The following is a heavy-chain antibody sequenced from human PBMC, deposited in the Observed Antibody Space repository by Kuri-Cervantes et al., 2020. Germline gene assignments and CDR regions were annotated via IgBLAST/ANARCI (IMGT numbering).Heavy chain of an antibody. CDR3: ARGGYSYGSSFFDL. Sequence: GESLKISCAASGFTFSNYGLNWVRQAPGKGLEWVAVIWNDGSNEFYADSVRGRFTISRDNSNNTLYLQMNSLRAEDTAVYYCARGGYSYGSSFFDLWGRGTLVTVSS. V-gene: IGHV3-33*01. J-gene: IGHJ2*01. CDR1: GFTFSNYG. CDR2: IWNDGSNE. D-gene: IGHD5-18*01.